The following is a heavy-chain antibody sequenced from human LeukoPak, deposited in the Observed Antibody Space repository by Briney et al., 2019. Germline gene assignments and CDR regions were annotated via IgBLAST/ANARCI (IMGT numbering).Heavy chain of an antibody. CDR1: GFTFSDYA. J-gene: IGHJ4*02. CDR2: ISYDGSNK. CDR3: AKEGAEYLRDGYNDY. Sequence: GGSLRLSCAASGFTFSDYAMHWVRQAPGKGLEWVAVISYDGSNKYDADSVRGRFTISRDNSENTLYLQMNSLRAEDTAVYYCAKEGAEYLRDGYNDYWGQGTLVTVSS. V-gene: IGHV3-30-3*01. D-gene: IGHD5-24*01.